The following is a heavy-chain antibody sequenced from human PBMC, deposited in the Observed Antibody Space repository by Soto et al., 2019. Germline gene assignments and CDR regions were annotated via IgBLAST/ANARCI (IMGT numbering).Heavy chain of an antibody. CDR3: ARDSATSTTVTTFVNYYGLDV. J-gene: IGHJ6*02. CDR1: GYTFTQFG. CDR2: LSGYDGNT. V-gene: IGHV1-18*01. D-gene: IGHD4-17*01. Sequence: ASVKVSCKAYGYTFTQFGVSWVPQAPGQGLEWMGWLSGYDGNTNYAQRLQGRVTMTTDTSTSTVYMELRNLRSDDSAVYYCARDSATSTTVTTFVNYYGLDVWGQGTTVTVSS.